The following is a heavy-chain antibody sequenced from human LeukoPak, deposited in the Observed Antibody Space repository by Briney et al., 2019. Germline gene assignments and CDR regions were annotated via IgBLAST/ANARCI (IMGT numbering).Heavy chain of an antibody. CDR3: ARDRTKYYDFWSGIPQGLDV. CDR2: ISWNSGSI. D-gene: IGHD3-3*01. V-gene: IGHV3-9*01. CDR1: GFTFDDYA. Sequence: GGSLRLSCAASGFTFDDYAMHWVRQAPGKGLEWVSGISWNSGSIGYADSVKGRFTISRDNAKNSLYLQMNSLRAEDTAVYYCARDRTKYYDFWSGIPQGLDVWGKGTTVTVSS. J-gene: IGHJ6*04.